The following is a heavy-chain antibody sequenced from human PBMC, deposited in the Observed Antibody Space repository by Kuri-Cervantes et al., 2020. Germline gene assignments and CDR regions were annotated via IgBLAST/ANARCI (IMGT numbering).Heavy chain of an antibody. V-gene: IGHV4-59*01. Sequence: ESLKISCTVSGGSISSYYWSWIRQPPGKGLEWIGYIYYSGSTNYNPSLKSRVTISVDTSKNQFSLKLSSVTAADTAVYYCARLVYSYGNNWFDPWGQGTLVTVSS. CDR1: GGSISSYY. CDR2: IYYSGST. CDR3: ARLVYSYGNNWFDP. D-gene: IGHD5-18*01. J-gene: IGHJ5*02.